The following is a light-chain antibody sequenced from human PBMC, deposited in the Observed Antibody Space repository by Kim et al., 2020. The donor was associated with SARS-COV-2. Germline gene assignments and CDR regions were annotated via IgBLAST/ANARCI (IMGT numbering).Light chain of an antibody. CDR2: LEGSGSY. Sequence: VLTQSSSASASLGSSVKLTCTLSSGHSSYIIAWHQQQPGKAPRYLMKLEGSGSYNKGSGVPDRFSGSSSGADRYLTISNLQSEDEADYYCETWDSNTRVFGGGTQLTVL. V-gene: IGLV4-60*03. CDR3: ETWDSNTRV. CDR1: SGHSSYI. J-gene: IGLJ3*02.